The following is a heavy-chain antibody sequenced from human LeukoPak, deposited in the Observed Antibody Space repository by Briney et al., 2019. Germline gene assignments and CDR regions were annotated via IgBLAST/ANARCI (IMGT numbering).Heavy chain of an antibody. V-gene: IGHV4-30-4*02. CDR1: GGSISSGDYY. Sequence: ASETLSLTCTVSGGSISSGDYYWSWIRQPPGKGLEWIGYIYYSGSSYYIPSLKSRVTISVDTSKNQFPLKLSSVTAADTAVYYCERERHFDYWGQGTLVTVSS. CDR3: ERERHFDY. J-gene: IGHJ4*02. CDR2: IYYSGSS.